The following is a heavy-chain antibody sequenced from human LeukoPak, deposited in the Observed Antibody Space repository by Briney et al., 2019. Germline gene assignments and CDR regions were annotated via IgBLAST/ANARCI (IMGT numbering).Heavy chain of an antibody. J-gene: IGHJ4*02. Sequence: GGSLRLSCAASGFTFSDYYMSWIRQAPGKGLEWVSSISSSSSYIYYADSVKGRFTISRDNAKNSLYLQMNSLRAEDTAVYYCARDRGSYVRFDYWGQGTLVTVSS. D-gene: IGHD1-26*01. CDR2: ISSSSSYI. V-gene: IGHV3-11*06. CDR3: ARDRGSYVRFDY. CDR1: GFTFSDYY.